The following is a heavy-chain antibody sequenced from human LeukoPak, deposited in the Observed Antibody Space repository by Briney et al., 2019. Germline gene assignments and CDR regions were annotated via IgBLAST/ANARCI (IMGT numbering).Heavy chain of an antibody. CDR3: VRTLKAISTDDY. CDR2: INQDGSEK. D-gene: IGHD3-3*01. Sequence: GGSLRLSCAASGFSFSNYWMTWVRQAPGKGLEWVANINQDGSEKNYVDSVKGRFTISRDNAKNLLYLQMNSLRAEDTAVYYCVRTLKAISTDDYWGRGTLVTVAS. V-gene: IGHV3-7*01. CDR1: GFSFSNYW. J-gene: IGHJ4*02.